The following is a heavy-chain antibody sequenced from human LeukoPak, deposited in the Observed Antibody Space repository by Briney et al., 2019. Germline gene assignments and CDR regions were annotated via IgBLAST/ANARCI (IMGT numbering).Heavy chain of an antibody. V-gene: IGHV4-34*01. Sequence: SETLSLTCAVYGGSFSGYYWSWIRQPPGKGLEWIGEINHSGSTNYNPSLKSRVTISVDTSKNQFSLKLSSVTAADTAVYYCARGTCSSTSCYDYWGQGTLVTVSS. CDR2: INHSGST. CDR3: ARGTCSSTSCYDY. D-gene: IGHD2-2*01. J-gene: IGHJ4*02. CDR1: GGSFSGYY.